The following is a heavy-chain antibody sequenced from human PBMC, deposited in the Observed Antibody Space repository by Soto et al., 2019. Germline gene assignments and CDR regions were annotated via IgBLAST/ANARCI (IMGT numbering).Heavy chain of an antibody. Sequence: EVQLVESGGGLVQPGGSLRLSCAASEFTFGSYERNWVGQAPGKGREWVSYISSSGSTIYYADSVKGRFTISRDNAKNSLYLQMNSLRAEDTAVYYCASHYYYDSSGGVFWGQGTLVTVSS. CDR1: EFTFGSYE. V-gene: IGHV3-48*03. J-gene: IGHJ4*02. CDR3: ASHYYYDSSGGVF. CDR2: ISSSGSTI. D-gene: IGHD3-22*01.